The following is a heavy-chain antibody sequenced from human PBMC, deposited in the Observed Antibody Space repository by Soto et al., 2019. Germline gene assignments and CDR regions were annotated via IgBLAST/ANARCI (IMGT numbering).Heavy chain of an antibody. D-gene: IGHD6-6*01. CDR3: AREGHSSSTGFDY. V-gene: IGHV1-2*04. Sequence: ASVTVSCKASVYTFTGYYMHWVRQAPGQGLEWMGWINPNSGGTNYAQKFQGWVTMTRDTSISTAYMELSRLRSDDTAVYYCAREGHSSSTGFDYWGQRTLLTVSS. J-gene: IGHJ4*02. CDR2: INPNSGGT. CDR1: VYTFTGYY.